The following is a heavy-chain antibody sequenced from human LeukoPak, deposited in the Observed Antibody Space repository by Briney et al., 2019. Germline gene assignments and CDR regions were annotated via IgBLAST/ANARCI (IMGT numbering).Heavy chain of an antibody. CDR3: ASRLYCSNTRCRNFPFAY. Sequence: ASVKVSCKASGGTFSSYAISWVRQAPGQGLEWMGGIIPISGTANYAQKFQDRVTITADESTSTAYMELSSLRSEDTAIYYCASRLYCSNTRCRNFPFAYWGQGTLVTVSS. J-gene: IGHJ4*02. D-gene: IGHD2-2*01. CDR1: GGTFSSYA. V-gene: IGHV1-69*01. CDR2: IIPISGTA.